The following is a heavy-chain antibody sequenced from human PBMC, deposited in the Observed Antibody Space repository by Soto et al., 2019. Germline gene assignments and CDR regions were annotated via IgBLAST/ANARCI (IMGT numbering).Heavy chain of an antibody. J-gene: IGHJ5*02. CDR1: CGSISSSSYY. D-gene: IGHD3-16*02. CDR2: IYYSGST. Sequence: SETLSLTCTVSCGSISSSSYYWGWIRQPPGKGLEWIGSIYYSGSTYYNPSLKSRVAISVDTSKNQFSLKLSSVTAADTAVYYCARPRAVKYVWGSYRSWFYPWGQGTLVTVSS. CDR3: ARPRAVKYVWGSYRSWFYP. V-gene: IGHV4-39*01.